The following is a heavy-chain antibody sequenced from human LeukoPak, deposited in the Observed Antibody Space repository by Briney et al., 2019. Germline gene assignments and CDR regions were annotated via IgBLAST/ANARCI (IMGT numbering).Heavy chain of an antibody. J-gene: IGHJ6*02. CDR3: ARAGMEYGYGMDV. CDR1: GGSISSGGYY. V-gene: IGHV4-31*03. Sequence: SETLSLTCTVSGGSISSGGYYWSWIRQHPGKGLEWIGYIYYSGSTYYNPSLKSRVTISVDTSKNQFSLKLSSVTAADTAVYYCARAGMEYGYGMDVWGQGTLVTVSS. CDR2: IYYSGST. D-gene: IGHD2-8*01.